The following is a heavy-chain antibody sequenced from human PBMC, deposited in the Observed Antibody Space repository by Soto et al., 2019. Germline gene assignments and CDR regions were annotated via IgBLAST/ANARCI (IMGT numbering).Heavy chain of an antibody. CDR1: GGSISSGGYS. CDR2: IYHSGST. V-gene: IGHV4-30-2*01. D-gene: IGHD4-17*01. J-gene: IGHJ4*02. Sequence: QLQLQESGSGLVKPSQTLSLTCAVSGGSISSGGYSWSWIRQPPGKGLEWIGYIYHSGSTYYNPSIESRVTISVDRSKNKFSLKVSSVTAADTAVDSGARGGKTVTTGDYWGQGTLGSVSS. CDR3: ARGGKTVTTGDY.